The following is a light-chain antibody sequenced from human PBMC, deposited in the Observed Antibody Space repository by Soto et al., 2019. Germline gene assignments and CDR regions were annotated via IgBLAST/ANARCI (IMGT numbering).Light chain of an antibody. CDR1: NIGSKS. J-gene: IGLJ1*01. CDR2: YDS. Sequence: SYELTQPPSVSVAPGKTARITCRGNNIGSKSVHWYQQKPGQAPVLVIYYDSDRPSGIPERFSGSNSGNTATLTISRVEAGDEADYYCQVWDSSSDPPYVFGTGTKLTVL. V-gene: IGLV3-21*04. CDR3: QVWDSSSDPPYV.